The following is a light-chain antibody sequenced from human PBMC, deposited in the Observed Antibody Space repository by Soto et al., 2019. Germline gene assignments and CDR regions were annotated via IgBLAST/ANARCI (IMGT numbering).Light chain of an antibody. Sequence: EIQMTQSPSSLSASVRDRVTITCRASQSISSYLNWYQQKPGKAPELLIYAASSLQSGVPSRFSGSGSGTDFTLTISSVQPEDFATYYCQRSFSTPPTFGHGTRLEIK. V-gene: IGKV1-39*01. CDR3: QRSFSTPPT. CDR2: AAS. CDR1: QSISSY. J-gene: IGKJ5*01.